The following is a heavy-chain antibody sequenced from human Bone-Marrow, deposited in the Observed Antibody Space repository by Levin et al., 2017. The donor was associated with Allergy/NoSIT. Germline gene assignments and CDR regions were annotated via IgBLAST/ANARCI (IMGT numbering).Heavy chain of an antibody. D-gene: IGHD3-10*01. CDR2: INPKSGGT. Sequence: ASVKVSCKASGYTFTDYYIHWVRQAPGQGLEWMGWINPKSGGTYYAQKFQVRVTMTSDTSISTAYMELSSLRSDDTAVYYCARMGLGVTMIRGLIIGAFDIWGQGTMVPVSS. J-gene: IGHJ3*02. V-gene: IGHV1-2*02. CDR3: ARMGLGVTMIRGLIIGAFDI. CDR1: GYTFTDYY.